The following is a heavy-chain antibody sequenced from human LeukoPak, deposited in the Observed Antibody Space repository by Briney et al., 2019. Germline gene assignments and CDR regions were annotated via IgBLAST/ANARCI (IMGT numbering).Heavy chain of an antibody. V-gene: IGHV3-23*01. Sequence: PGGSLRLSCAASGFNFTNYAMNWVRRAPGRGLEWVSLISGSGGSTYYAGSVKGRFTISRDNSKSTLYLQMNSLRAEDTAIYYCAKDGPTAIPSWFDPWGQGTLVTVSS. CDR3: AKDGPTAIPSWFDP. CDR2: ISGSGGST. D-gene: IGHD2-21*02. CDR1: GFNFTNYA. J-gene: IGHJ5*02.